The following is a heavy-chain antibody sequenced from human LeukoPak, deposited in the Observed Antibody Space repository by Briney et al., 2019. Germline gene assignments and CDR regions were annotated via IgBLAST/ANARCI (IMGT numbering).Heavy chain of an antibody. CDR3: ARYSSGWYLDYYYGMDV. Sequence: SVKVSCKASGGTFSSYAISWVRQAPGQGLEWMGGIIPIFGTANYAQKFQGGVTITADESTSTAYMELSSLRSEDTAVYYCARYSSGWYLDYYYGMDVWGQGTTVTVSS. J-gene: IGHJ6*02. CDR2: IIPIFGTA. CDR1: GGTFSSYA. D-gene: IGHD6-19*01. V-gene: IGHV1-69*13.